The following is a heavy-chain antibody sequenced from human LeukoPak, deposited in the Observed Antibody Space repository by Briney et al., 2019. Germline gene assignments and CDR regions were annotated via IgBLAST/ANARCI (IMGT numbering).Heavy chain of an antibody. CDR1: GDSISSSSYY. CDR3: ARRGLGNYCES. J-gene: IGHJ4*02. V-gene: IGHV4-39*01. Sequence: PSETLSLTCTVSGDSISSSSYYWGWIRQPPGKGLEWIGSIFYSGSTYYNPSLKNRVTISVETSRNQFSLKLTSVTAADTAVYYCARRGLGNYCESWGQGTVVTVST. D-gene: IGHD6-6*01. CDR2: IFYSGST.